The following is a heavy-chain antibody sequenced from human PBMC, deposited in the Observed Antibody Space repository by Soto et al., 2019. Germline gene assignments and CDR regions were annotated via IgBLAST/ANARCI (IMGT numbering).Heavy chain of an antibody. CDR2: ISSSSSYI. CDR1: GFTFSSYS. V-gene: IGHV3-21*01. J-gene: IGHJ3*02. Sequence: EVQLVESGGGLVQPGGSLRLSCAASGFTFSSYSMNWVRQAPGKGLEWVSSISSSSSYIYYADSVKGRFTISRDNAKNSLYLQMNSLRAEDTAVYYCARSLGYCSSTSCSHAFDIWGQGTMVTVSS. CDR3: ARSLGYCSSTSCSHAFDI. D-gene: IGHD2-2*01.